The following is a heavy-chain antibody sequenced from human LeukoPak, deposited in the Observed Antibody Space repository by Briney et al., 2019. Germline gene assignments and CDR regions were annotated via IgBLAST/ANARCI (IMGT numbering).Heavy chain of an antibody. Sequence: SETLSLTCTVSGGSISSGGYYWSWIRQHPGKGLEWIGYIYYSGSTYYNPSLKSRVTISVDTSKNQLSLKLSSVTAADTAVYYCARVVVVITGSYYFDYWGQGTLVTVSS. CDR1: GGSISSGGYY. CDR2: IYYSGST. V-gene: IGHV4-31*03. J-gene: IGHJ4*02. CDR3: ARVVVVITGSYYFDY. D-gene: IGHD3-22*01.